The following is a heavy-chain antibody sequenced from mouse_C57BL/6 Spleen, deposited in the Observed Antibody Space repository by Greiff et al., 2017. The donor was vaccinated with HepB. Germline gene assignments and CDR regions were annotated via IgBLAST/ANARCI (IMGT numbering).Heavy chain of an antibody. CDR2: ISDGGSYT. V-gene: IGHV5-4*01. D-gene: IGHD1-1*01. CDR3: ARDRGVYYGSSYRYYAMDY. J-gene: IGHJ4*01. CDR1: GFTFSGYA. Sequence: EVKLVESGGGLVKPGGSLKLSCAASGFTFSGYAMSWVRQTPEKRLEWVATISDGGSYTYYPDNVKGRFTISRDNAKNNLYLQMSHLKSEDTAMYYCARDRGVYYGSSYRYYAMDYWGQGTSVTVSS.